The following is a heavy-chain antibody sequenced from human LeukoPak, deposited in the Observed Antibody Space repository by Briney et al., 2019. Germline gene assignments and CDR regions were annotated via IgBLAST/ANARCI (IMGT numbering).Heavy chain of an antibody. D-gene: IGHD2-2*02. V-gene: IGHV4-38-2*01. Sequence: SETLSLTCAVSRYSISSDFYCCLIRPPAKEGLGSVGSNYRSGSTYYNSSLKRLVIILVDTSKNQFSLKLSSVTAADTALYYCASGGYCSSTSCYKYAFDIWGQGTMVTVSS. J-gene: IGHJ3*02. CDR1: RYSISSDFY. CDR2: NYRSGST. CDR3: ASGGYCSSTSCYKYAFDI.